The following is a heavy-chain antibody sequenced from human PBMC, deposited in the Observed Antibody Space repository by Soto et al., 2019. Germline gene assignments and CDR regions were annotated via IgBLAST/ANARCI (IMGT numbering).Heavy chain of an antibody. CDR1: GFTFSSYW. D-gene: IGHD6-6*01. Sequence: PGGSLRLSCAASGFTFSSYWMSWVRQAPGKGLEWVANIKQDGSEKYYVDSVKGRFTISRDNAKNSLYLQMNSLRAEDTAVYYCARGRPTPSIAFDIWGQGTMVTVSS. CDR3: ARGRPTPSIAFDI. J-gene: IGHJ3*02. V-gene: IGHV3-7*01. CDR2: IKQDGSEK.